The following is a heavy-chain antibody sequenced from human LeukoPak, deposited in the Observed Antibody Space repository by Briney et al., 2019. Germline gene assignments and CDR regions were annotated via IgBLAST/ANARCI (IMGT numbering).Heavy chain of an antibody. V-gene: IGHV3-48*03. Sequence: GGSLRLSCAASGFTFSSYEMNWVRQAPGKGLEWVSYISSSGSTIYYADSVKGRFTIPRDNAKNSLYLQMNSLRAEDTAVYYCARDANCSGGSCYGPDAFDIWGQGTMVTVSS. J-gene: IGHJ3*02. CDR1: GFTFSSYE. D-gene: IGHD2-15*01. CDR2: ISSSGSTI. CDR3: ARDANCSGGSCYGPDAFDI.